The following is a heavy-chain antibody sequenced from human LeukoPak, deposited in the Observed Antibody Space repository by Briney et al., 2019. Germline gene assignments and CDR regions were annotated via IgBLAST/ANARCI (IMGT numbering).Heavy chain of an antibody. CDR3: ARDQCSSTSCSQSFDY. CDR1: GFTFSSYG. V-gene: IGHV3-33*01. CDR2: IWYDGSNK. Sequence: GGSLRLSCAASGFTFSSYGMHWVRQAPGKGLEWVAVIWYDGSNKYYADSVKGRLTISRDNSKNTLYLQMNSLRAEDTAVYYCARDQCSSTSCSQSFDYWGQGTLVTVSS. J-gene: IGHJ4*02. D-gene: IGHD2-2*01.